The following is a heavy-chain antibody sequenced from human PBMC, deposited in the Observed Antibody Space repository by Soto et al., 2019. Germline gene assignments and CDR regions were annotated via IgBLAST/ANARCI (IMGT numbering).Heavy chain of an antibody. CDR2: DYYRGRS. V-gene: IGHV4-39*01. D-gene: IGHD4-17*01. Sequence: PSETLSLYCSVSGDSVNNSSYYWGWIRQSPGKELEWIWSDYYRGRSYSKSSVKSRVTISVDTSKNRFSLSLNSVTASDTAVYFCVSQRTTVPTQAYFDYWGPGDLVTVS. CDR3: VSQRTTVPTQAYFDY. CDR1: GDSVNNSSYY. J-gene: IGHJ4*02.